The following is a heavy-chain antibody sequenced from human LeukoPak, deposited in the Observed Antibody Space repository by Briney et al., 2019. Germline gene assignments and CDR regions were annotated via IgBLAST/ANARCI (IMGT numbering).Heavy chain of an antibody. D-gene: IGHD3-22*01. Sequence: SQTLSLTCAVSGGSISSGGYSWSWIRQPPGKGPEWIGYIYHSGSTYYNPSLKSRVTISVDRSKNQFSLKLSSVTAADTAVYYCARHDSSGYYYDYWGQGTLVTVSS. CDR2: IYHSGST. CDR1: GGSISSGGYS. J-gene: IGHJ4*02. CDR3: ARHDSSGYYYDY. V-gene: IGHV4-30-2*01.